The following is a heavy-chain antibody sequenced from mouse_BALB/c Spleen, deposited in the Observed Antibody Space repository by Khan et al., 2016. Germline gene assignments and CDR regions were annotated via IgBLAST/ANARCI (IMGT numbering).Heavy chain of an antibody. V-gene: IGHV4-1*02. Sequence: EVKLLESGGGLVQPGGSLKLSCAASGFDFSRYWMSWVRQAPGKGLEWIGEINPDSSTINYTPSLKDKFIISRDNAKNTLYLQMSIVRSEDTALYYCARLHYYGWFAYWGQGTLVTVSA. CDR3: ARLHYYGWFAY. J-gene: IGHJ3*01. CDR1: GFDFSRYW. D-gene: IGHD1-2*01. CDR2: INPDSSTI.